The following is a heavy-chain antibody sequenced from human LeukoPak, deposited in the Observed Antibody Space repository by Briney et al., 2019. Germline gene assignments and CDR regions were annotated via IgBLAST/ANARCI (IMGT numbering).Heavy chain of an antibody. CDR2: IRPDGSEK. V-gene: IGHV3-7*01. Sequence: GGSLRLSCAASGFTFSNDWMSWVRQAPGKGLEWVANIRPDGSEKYSVDSVKGRFTISRDNAKNSLYLQMNSLRAVDTAVYYCARDSSGYYDYWGQGALVTVSS. CDR3: ARDSSGYYDY. J-gene: IGHJ4*02. CDR1: GFTFSNDW. D-gene: IGHD3-22*01.